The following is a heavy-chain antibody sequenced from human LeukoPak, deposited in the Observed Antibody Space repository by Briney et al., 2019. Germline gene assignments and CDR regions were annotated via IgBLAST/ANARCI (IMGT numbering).Heavy chain of an antibody. D-gene: IGHD3-10*01. CDR2: IYTSGST. Sequence: SETLSLTCTVSGGSISSSSYYWGWIRQPPGKGLEWIGRIYTSGSTNYNPSLKSRVTMSVDTSKNQFSLKLSSVTAADTAVYYCARGGDYYGSGSYYNRGVRASRRGWFDPWGQGTLVTVSS. V-gene: IGHV4-61*05. J-gene: IGHJ5*02. CDR3: ARGGDYYGSGSYYNRGVRASRRGWFDP. CDR1: GGSISSSSYY.